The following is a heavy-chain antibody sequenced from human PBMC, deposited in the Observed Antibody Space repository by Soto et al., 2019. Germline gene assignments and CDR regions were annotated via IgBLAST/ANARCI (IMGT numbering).Heavy chain of an antibody. CDR1: GFTFSSYG. D-gene: IGHD4-4*01. J-gene: IGHJ4*02. Sequence: GGSLRLSCAASGFTFSSYGMHWVRQAPGKGLEWVAVIWYDGSNKYYADSVKGRFTISRDNSKNTLYLQMNSLRAEDTAVYYCARDDYSNFLYYFDYWGQGTLVTVSS. CDR3: ARDDYSNFLYYFDY. CDR2: IWYDGSNK. V-gene: IGHV3-33*01.